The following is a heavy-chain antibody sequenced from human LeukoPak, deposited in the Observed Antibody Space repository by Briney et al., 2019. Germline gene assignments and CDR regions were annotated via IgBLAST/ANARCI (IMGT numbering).Heavy chain of an antibody. D-gene: IGHD4-17*01. CDR3: ASLRYGHAINI. V-gene: IGHV1-18*01. J-gene: IGHJ3*02. CDR2: INTDNGDT. Sequence: ASVKFSCKASGFTFTNYGLSWVRQAPGQGLEWMGWINTDNGDTNYAQRVQDRVTMTTDTSTSTAYMQLRSLRPDDTSMYYCASLRYGHAINIWGQGTMVTVSS. CDR1: GFTFTNYG.